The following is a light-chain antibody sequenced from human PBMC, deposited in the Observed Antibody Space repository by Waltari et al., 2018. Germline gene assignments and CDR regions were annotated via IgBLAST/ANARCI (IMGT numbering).Light chain of an antibody. CDR1: QSVSSNY. CDR3: QQYARSPWT. Sequence: EIVLTQSPDTLYLSPGERATLSCRASQSVSSNYLAWYQQKPGQAPRLLIYGASSRATAIPDRFSGSGSGTEITLTISRLEPEDFAVYSCQQYARSPWTFGRGTKVEIK. J-gene: IGKJ1*01. V-gene: IGKV3-20*01. CDR2: GAS.